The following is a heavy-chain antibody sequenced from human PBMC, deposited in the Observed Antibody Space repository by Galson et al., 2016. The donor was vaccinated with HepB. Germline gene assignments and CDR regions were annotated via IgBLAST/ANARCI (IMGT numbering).Heavy chain of an antibody. CDR3: AREGYSGYYRSHFDY. D-gene: IGHD5-12*01. J-gene: IGHJ4*02. Sequence: SLRLSCAASGFTFSGYGMNWVRQAPGKGLEWLSYISSGGTLRKYADSVKGRSSISRDDSKDTLFLQIDSLGVEDTAVYYCAREGYSGYYRSHFDYWGQGILVTVSS. CDR1: GFTFSGYG. V-gene: IGHV3-48*03. CDR2: ISSGGTLR.